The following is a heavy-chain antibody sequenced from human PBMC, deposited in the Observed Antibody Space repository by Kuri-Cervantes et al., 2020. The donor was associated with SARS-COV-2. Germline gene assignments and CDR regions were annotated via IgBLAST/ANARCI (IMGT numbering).Heavy chain of an antibody. Sequence: ASVKVSCKASGYTFTSYYMHWVRQAPGQGLEWMGIINPSGGSTSYAQKFQGRVTITRNTSISTAYMELSSLRSEDTAVYYCARLLRGAYYYYMDVWGKGTTVTVSS. CDR2: INPSGGST. J-gene: IGHJ6*03. D-gene: IGHD1-26*01. V-gene: IGHV1-46*01. CDR3: ARLLRGAYYYYMDV. CDR1: GYTFTSYY.